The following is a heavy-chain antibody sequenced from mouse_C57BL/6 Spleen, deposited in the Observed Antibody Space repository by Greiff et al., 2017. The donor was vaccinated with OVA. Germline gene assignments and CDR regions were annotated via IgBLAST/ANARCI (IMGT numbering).Heavy chain of an antibody. Sequence: EVQLVESGGGLVQPKGSLKLSCAASGFSFNTYAMNWVRQAPGKGLEWVARIRSKSNNYATYYADSVKDRFTISRDDSDSMLYLQMNNLKTEDTAMYYCVRHDYDEYYFDDWGQGTTLTVSS. CDR2: IRSKSNNYAT. CDR3: VRHDYDEYYFDD. V-gene: IGHV10-1*01. D-gene: IGHD2-4*01. J-gene: IGHJ2*01. CDR1: GFSFNTYA.